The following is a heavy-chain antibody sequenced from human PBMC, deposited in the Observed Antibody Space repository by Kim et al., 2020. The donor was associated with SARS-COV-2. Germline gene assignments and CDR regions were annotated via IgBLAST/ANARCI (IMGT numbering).Heavy chain of an antibody. CDR2: ISSSGSTI. J-gene: IGHJ3*02. Sequence: GGSLRLSCAASGFTFSDYYMSWIRQAPGKGLEWVSYISSSGSTIYYADSVKGRFTISRDNAKNSLYLQMNSLRAEDTAVYYCARDRGFFWLRYCSGGSCSDAFDIWGQGTMVTVSS. CDR1: GFTFSDYY. V-gene: IGHV3-11*01. D-gene: IGHD2-15*01. CDR3: ARDRGFFWLRYCSGGSCSDAFDI.